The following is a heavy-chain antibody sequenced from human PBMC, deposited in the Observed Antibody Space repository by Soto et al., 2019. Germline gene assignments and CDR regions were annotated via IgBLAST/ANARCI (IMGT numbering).Heavy chain of an antibody. V-gene: IGHV3-74*03. Sequence: GGSLRLSCAASGFTFSNYWMHWVRQAPGKGLVWISRINTDGSTTTYADSVKGRFTISRDNAKNTLFLQMNSLRAEDTAVYYCAIDLTTLGTPGDDFYYWGQGTLVTVSS. J-gene: IGHJ4*02. CDR3: AIDLTTLGTPGDDFYY. D-gene: IGHD1-1*01. CDR2: INTDGSTT. CDR1: GFTFSNYW.